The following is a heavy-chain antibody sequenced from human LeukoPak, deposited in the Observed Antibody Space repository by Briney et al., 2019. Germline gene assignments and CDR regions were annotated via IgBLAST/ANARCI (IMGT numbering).Heavy chain of an antibody. CDR3: AKDMRHYRNYDSSGYYYNFEY. CDR2: ISVHNGYT. CDR1: GYIFTSSG. Sequence: ASVKVSCKSSGYIFTSSGISWVRQAPGQGLEWMGWISVHNGYTRYAQKFQGRVTMTTETSTSTAYMYLKSLSSIDTAIYYCAKDMRHYRNYDSSGYYYNFEYWGQGTVVSVSS. V-gene: IGHV1-18*01. D-gene: IGHD3-22*01. J-gene: IGHJ4*02.